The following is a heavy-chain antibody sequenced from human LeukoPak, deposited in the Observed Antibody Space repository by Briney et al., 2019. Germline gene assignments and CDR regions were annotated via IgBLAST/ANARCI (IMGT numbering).Heavy chain of an antibody. CDR1: GYIFTNYG. Sequence: ASMKVSCKPSGYIFTNYGLSWVRQAPGQGLEWMGWINTFNGNTSYAQGFQGRVTMTTDTSTTTAYMELTSLTSDDTAVYYCARDYCSSSTCQDGLFDYWGQGTLVIVSS. D-gene: IGHD2-2*01. J-gene: IGHJ4*02. V-gene: IGHV1-18*01. CDR2: INTFNGNT. CDR3: ARDYCSSSTCQDGLFDY.